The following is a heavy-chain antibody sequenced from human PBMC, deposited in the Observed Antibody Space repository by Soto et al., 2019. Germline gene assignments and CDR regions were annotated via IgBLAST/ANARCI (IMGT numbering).Heavy chain of an antibody. CDR3: ERAIAGSFYI. V-gene: IGHV3-74*01. CDR2: INSDGSST. J-gene: IGHJ3*02. D-gene: IGHD3-10*01. Sequence: EVQLVESGGGLVQPGGSLRLSCAASGFTFSNHWMHWVRQDQGQGLVWVSRINSDGSSTTYADSVKGRFTISRDNAKNTLYLQMNSLTVEDTAMYYCERAIAGSFYIWGQGTMVTVSS. CDR1: GFTFSNHW.